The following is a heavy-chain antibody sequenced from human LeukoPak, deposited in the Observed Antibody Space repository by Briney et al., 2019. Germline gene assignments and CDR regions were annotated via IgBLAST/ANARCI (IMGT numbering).Heavy chain of an antibody. CDR1: GDSFSCNSAA. D-gene: IGHD1-1*01. CDR3: ARSTGPIDY. V-gene: IGHV6-1*01. CDR2: TYYRSKWYT. Sequence: SQTLSLTCAISGDSFSCNSAAWNWIRQSPSRGLEWLGRTYYRSKWYTYYAVSVKSRISINRDTSKNQISLQLNSVTPEDTAVYYCARSTGPIDYWGQGTLVTVSS. J-gene: IGHJ4*02.